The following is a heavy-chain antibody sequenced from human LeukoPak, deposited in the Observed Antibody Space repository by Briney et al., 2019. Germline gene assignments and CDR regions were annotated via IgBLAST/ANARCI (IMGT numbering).Heavy chain of an antibody. V-gene: IGHV3-66*04. CDR3: ARHTPLTYYYDSSGYYPPGFDY. CDR2: IYSGGST. D-gene: IGHD3-22*01. Sequence: PGGSLRLSCAASGFTVSSNYMSWVRQAPGKGLEWVSVIYSGGSTYYADSVKGRFTISRDNSKNTLYLQMNSLRAEDTAVYYCARHTPLTYYYDSSGYYPPGFDYWGQGTLVTVSS. J-gene: IGHJ4*02. CDR1: GFTVSSNY.